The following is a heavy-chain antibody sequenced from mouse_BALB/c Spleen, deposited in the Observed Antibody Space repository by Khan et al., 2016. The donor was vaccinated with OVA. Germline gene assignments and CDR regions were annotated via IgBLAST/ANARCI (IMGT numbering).Heavy chain of an antibody. D-gene: IGHD1-2*01. Sequence: EVELVESGGDLVKPGGSLKLSCAASGFTFSSYGMSWVRQTPDKRLEWVATISSGGHYTYFPDSLRGRFTISRDNAKNTLYLQMSSLKSEDTAMYYCARTITTAKEDYCARAYWGQGTSVTVSS. CDR2: ISSGGHYT. CDR1: GFTFSSYG. J-gene: IGHJ4*01. CDR3: ARTITTAKEDYCARAY. V-gene: IGHV5-6*01.